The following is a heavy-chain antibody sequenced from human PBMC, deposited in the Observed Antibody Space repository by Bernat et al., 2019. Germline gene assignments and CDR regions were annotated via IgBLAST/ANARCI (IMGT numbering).Heavy chain of an antibody. Sequence: VQLVESGGNLVQPGGSLRLSCAASGFTFSLYWMHWVRQAPGKGLEWIGHSSHSGSTIYNPSVKSRVTIAVDTSKSQFSLELRSVTAADTAVYYCARGYGYTWGNDDCWGQGTLVTVSS. J-gene: IGHJ4*02. CDR3: ARGYGYTWGNDDC. CDR1: GFTFSLYW. V-gene: IGHV4-34*01. CDR2: SSHSGST. D-gene: IGHD5-24*01.